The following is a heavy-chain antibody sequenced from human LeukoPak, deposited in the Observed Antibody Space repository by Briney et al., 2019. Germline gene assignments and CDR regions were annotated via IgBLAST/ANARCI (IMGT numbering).Heavy chain of an antibody. CDR3: ARDPRPIAAAGNGYFDL. V-gene: IGHV4-59*01. CDR1: GGSISSYY. CDR2: IYYSGST. J-gene: IGHJ2*01. D-gene: IGHD6-13*01. Sequence: SEIQSLTCTVSGGSISSYYWSWIRQPPGKGLEWTGYIYYSGSTNYNPSLKSRVTVSVDTSKNQFSLKLSSVTAADTAVYYCARDPRPIAAAGNGYFDLWGRGTLVTVSS.